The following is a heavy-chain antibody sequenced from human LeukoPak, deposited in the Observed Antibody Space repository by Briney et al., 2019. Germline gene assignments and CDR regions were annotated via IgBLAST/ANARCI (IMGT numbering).Heavy chain of an antibody. CDR2: IHYSGST. CDR1: GGSISSSRYY. J-gene: IGHJ6*03. Sequence: PSETLSLTCTVSGGSISSSRYYWGWIRQPPGKGLEWIGSIHYSGSTYYNPSLKSRVTVSVDTSENQFSLKLSSVTAADTAVYYCARSVSNSYYYYYMDVWGKGTTVTVSS. CDR3: ARSVSNSYYYYYMDV. V-gene: IGHV4-39*07. D-gene: IGHD4-11*01.